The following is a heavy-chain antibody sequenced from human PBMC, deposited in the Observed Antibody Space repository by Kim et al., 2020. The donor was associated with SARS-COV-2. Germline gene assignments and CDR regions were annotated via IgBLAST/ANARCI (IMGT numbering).Heavy chain of an antibody. CDR2: INTNTGNP. D-gene: IGHD1-26*01. CDR1: GYTFTSYA. Sequence: ASVKVSCKASGYTFTSYAMNWVRQAPGHGLEWMGWINTNTGNPTYAQGFTGRFVFSLDTSVSTAYLQISSLKAEDTAVYYCARVVGATLNYYYYGMDVWGQGTTVTVSS. V-gene: IGHV7-4-1*02. J-gene: IGHJ6*02. CDR3: ARVVGATLNYYYYGMDV.